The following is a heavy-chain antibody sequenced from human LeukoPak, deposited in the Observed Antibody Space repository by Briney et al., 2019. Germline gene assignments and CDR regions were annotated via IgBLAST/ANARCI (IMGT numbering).Heavy chain of an antibody. J-gene: IGHJ4*02. D-gene: IGHD5-12*01. CDR3: AKGDVDSPMNFYH. CDR2: INWDGGST. V-gene: IGHV3-43*01. Sequence: PGGSLRLSCAASGFIFDYFTIHWVRQVPGKGLEWVSLINWDGGSTYYADSVKGRFTISRDNSKNSLYLQMDSLTTEDTAFYYCAKGDVDSPMNFYHWGQGTLVTVSS. CDR1: GFIFDYFT.